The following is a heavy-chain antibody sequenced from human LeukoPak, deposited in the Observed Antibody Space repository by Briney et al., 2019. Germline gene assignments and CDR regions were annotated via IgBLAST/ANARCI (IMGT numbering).Heavy chain of an antibody. CDR1: GFTFSDYG. J-gene: IGHJ6*03. D-gene: IGHD3-10*01. Sequence: GGSLRLSCAASGFTFSDYGIHLVRQAPGKGLGWVAFIRNDGNDKYYADSVKVRFTISRDNSKNTLYLKMNSLRAEDTAVYYCAKDGVTMVRGVIIIDYYYYMDVWGKGTTVTVSS. CDR3: AKDGVTMVRGVIIIDYYYYMDV. CDR2: IRNDGNDK. V-gene: IGHV3-30*02.